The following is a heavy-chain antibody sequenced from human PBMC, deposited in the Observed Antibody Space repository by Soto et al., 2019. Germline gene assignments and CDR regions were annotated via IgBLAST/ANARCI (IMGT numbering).Heavy chain of an antibody. CDR3: ARDRMGKGYYDSSGYYRRDAFDI. CDR2: IIPIFGTA. V-gene: IGHV1-69*13. Sequence: SVKVSCKASGGTFSSYAISWVRQAPGQGLEWMGGIIPIFGTANYAQKFQGRVTITADESTSTAYMELSSLRSEDTAVYYCARDRMGKGYYDSSGYYRRDAFDIWGRGTMVTV. J-gene: IGHJ3*02. CDR1: GGTFSSYA. D-gene: IGHD3-22*01.